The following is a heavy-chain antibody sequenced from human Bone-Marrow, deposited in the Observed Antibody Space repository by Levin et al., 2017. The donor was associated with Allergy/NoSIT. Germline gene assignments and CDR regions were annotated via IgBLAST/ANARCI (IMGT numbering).Heavy chain of an antibody. D-gene: IGHD3-3*01. CDR3: TRGAQYYDFWTAYYMHYFDY. Sequence: GESLKISCAASGFTFSDHYMDWVRQAPGKGLEWVGRIRNKANSHTTEYAASVKGRFTISRDDSKNSLYLYMNSLKTEDTAVYYCTRGAQYYDFWTAYYMHYFDYWGQGTLVTVSS. CDR1: GFTFSDHY. J-gene: IGHJ4*02. V-gene: IGHV3-72*01. CDR2: IRNKANSHTT.